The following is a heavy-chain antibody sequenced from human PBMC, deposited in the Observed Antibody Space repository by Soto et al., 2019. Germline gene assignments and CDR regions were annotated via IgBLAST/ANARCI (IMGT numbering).Heavy chain of an antibody. J-gene: IGHJ6*02. CDR1: VGTFSSYA. V-gene: IGHV1-69*12. Sequence: QVQLVQSGAEVKKPGSSVKVSCKASVGTFSSYAISWVRQAPGQGLEWMGGIIPIFGTANYAQKIQGRVTFTADESTGTAYMELRSLRSEDTAVYYCARDKGSDYDSTTVGYYYCGMDVWVQGTTVTVSS. D-gene: IGHD3-22*01. CDR2: IIPIFGTA. CDR3: ARDKGSDYDSTTVGYYYCGMDV.